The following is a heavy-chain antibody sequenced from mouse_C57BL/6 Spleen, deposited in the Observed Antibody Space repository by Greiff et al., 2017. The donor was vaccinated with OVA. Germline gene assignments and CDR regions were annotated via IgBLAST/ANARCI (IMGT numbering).Heavy chain of an antibody. D-gene: IGHD3-2*02. Sequence: VQLQQSGAELVKPGASVKISCKASGYAFSSYWMNWVKQRPGKGLEWIGQIYPGDGDTNYNGKFKGKATLTADKSSSTAYMQLSSLTSEDSAVYFCARGDSSGYWFADWGKGTLVTVSA. CDR3: ARGDSSGYWFAD. CDR2: IYPGDGDT. J-gene: IGHJ3*01. V-gene: IGHV1-80*01. CDR1: GYAFSSYW.